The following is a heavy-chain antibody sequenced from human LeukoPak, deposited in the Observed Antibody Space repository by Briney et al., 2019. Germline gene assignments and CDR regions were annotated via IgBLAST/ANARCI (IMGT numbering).Heavy chain of an antibody. CDR2: INHSGST. J-gene: IGHJ4*02. D-gene: IGHD2-21*02. CDR1: GGSFSGYY. V-gene: IGHV4-34*01. CDR3: ARGLGTPRVLAFKTAHHLYYFDY. Sequence: SETLSLTCAVYGGSFSGYYWHWIRQPPGKGLEWIGEINHSGSTNYNPSLKSRVTISVDTSKNQFSLKLSSVTAADTAVYYCARGLGTPRVLAFKTAHHLYYFDYWGQGTLVTVSS.